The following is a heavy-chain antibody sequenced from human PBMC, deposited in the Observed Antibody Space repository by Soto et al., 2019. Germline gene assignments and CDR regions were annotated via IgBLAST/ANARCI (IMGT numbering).Heavy chain of an antibody. D-gene: IGHD3-9*01. J-gene: IGHJ4*02. CDR1: GFTFSDYY. V-gene: IGHV3-11*01. CDR3: ARDNEYFDWLLSHYFDY. Sequence: GGSLRLSCAASGFTFSDYYMSWIRQAPGKGLEWVSYISSSGSTIYYADSVKGRFTISRDNAKNSLYLQMNSLRAEDTAVYYCARDNEYFDWLLSHYFDYWGQGTLVTVSS. CDR2: ISSSGSTI.